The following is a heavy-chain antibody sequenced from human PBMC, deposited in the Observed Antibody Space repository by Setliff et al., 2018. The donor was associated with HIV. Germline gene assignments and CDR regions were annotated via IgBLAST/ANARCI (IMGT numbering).Heavy chain of an antibody. Sequence: GGSLRLSCVVSGFTFSGFSMHWVRQAPGKGPEWVSYISSSGKRIFYAGSVKGRVTISRDDAVNTLYLQMNSLRGEDTAMYYCARDRRRRTLAGIGSYFDYWGQGTMVTVSS. J-gene: IGHJ4*02. CDR2: ISSSGKRI. D-gene: IGHD6-19*01. CDR1: GFTFSGFS. CDR3: ARDRRRRTLAGIGSYFDY. V-gene: IGHV3-48*01.